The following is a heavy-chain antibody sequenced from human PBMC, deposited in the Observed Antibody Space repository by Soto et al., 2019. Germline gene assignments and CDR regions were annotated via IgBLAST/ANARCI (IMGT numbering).Heavy chain of an antibody. D-gene: IGHD3-9*01. CDR2: IYSGGST. V-gene: IGHV3-53*01. CDR1: GFTVSSNY. CDR3: ARDRYFDRKLDV. Sequence: PGGSLRLSCAASGFTVSSNYMSWVRQAPGKGLEWVSVIYSGGSTYYADSVKGRFTISRDNSKNTLYLQMNSLRAEDTAVYYCARDRYFDRKLDVWGQGTTVTVSS. J-gene: IGHJ6*02.